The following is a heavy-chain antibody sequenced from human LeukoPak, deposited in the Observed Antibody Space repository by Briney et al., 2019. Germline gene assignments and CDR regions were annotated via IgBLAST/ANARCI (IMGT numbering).Heavy chain of an antibody. CDR3: ATSSGSYYY. D-gene: IGHD1-26*01. Sequence: WVRQAPGKGLEWIGSMYYSGSTYYNPSLKSRVTISVDTSKNQFSLKLSSVTAADTAVYYCATSSGSYYYWGQGTLVTVSS. V-gene: IGHV4-39*01. J-gene: IGHJ4*02. CDR2: MYYSGST.